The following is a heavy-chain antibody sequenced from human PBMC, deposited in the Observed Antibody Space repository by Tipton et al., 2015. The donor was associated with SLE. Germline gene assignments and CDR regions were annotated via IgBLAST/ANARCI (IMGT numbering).Heavy chain of an antibody. D-gene: IGHD1-26*01. V-gene: IGHV4-34*01. Sequence: TLSLTCAVYGGSFSGYYWSWIRQPPGKGLEWIGEISHSGSTNYNPSLKSRVTISVDTSKNQFSLKLRSVTAADTAVYYCARSRDVRNSGGLPIWGQGTMVTVSS. CDR1: GGSFSGYY. J-gene: IGHJ3*02. CDR3: ARSRDVRNSGGLPI. CDR2: ISHSGST.